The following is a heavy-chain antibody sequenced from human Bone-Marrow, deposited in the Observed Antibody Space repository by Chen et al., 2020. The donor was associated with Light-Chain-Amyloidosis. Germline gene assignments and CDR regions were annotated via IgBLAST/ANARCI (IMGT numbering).Heavy chain of an antibody. CDR2: IYPTGSP. V-gene: IGHV4-4*02. J-gene: IGHJ4*02. CDR1: GGSISSPHW. D-gene: IGHD3-10*01. Sequence: QVQLQKSGPGLVKPSGTLSLTCAVSGGSISSPHWWSWIRQPPGKGLEWIGEIYPTGSPTYNPSLKSRVTISVDMSKNQFSLKLTSVTAADTAVYYCAREGVSGSIDYWGQGTLVTVSS. CDR3: AREGVSGSIDY.